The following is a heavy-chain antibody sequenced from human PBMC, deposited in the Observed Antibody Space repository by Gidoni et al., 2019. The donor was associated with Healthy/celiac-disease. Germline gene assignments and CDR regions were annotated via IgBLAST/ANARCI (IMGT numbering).Heavy chain of an antibody. CDR2: IYHSGST. D-gene: IGHD3-22*01. CDR1: GYSINSGYY. V-gene: IGHV4-38-2*01. J-gene: IGHJ5*02. CDR3: ARYYYDSSGYYNWFDP. Sequence: QVQLQESGPGLVKPSETLSLTCAVSGYSINSGYYWGCTRQPPGKGLEWIGYIYHSGSTYYNPSLKSRVTISVDTSKNQFSLKLSSVTAADTAVYYCARYYYDSSGYYNWFDPWGQGTLVTVSS.